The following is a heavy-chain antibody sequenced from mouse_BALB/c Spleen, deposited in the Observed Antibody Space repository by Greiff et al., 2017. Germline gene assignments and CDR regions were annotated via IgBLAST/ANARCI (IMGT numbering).Heavy chain of an antibody. V-gene: IGHV1-69*02. CDR3: TRGVRRRGYWYFDV. J-gene: IGHJ1*01. Sequence: VQLQQPGAELVRPGASVKLSCKASGYTFTSYWINWVKQRPGQGLEWIGNIYPSDSYTNYNQKFKDKATLTVDKSSSTAYMQLSSPTSEDSAVYYCTRGVRRRGYWYFDVWGAGTTVTVSS. D-gene: IGHD2-14*01. CDR1: GYTFTSYW. CDR2: IYPSDSYT.